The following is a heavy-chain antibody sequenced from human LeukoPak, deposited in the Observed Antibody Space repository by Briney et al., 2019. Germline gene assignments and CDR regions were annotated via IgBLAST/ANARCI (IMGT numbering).Heavy chain of an antibody. CDR2: IIPIFGTA. Sequence: SVKVSCKASGGTFSSYAISWVRQAPGQGLEWMGGIIPIFGTANYAQKFQGRVTITADESTSTAYMELSSLRSEDTAVYCCARSGPHPSFYYYYGMDVWAKGPRSPSP. CDR1: GGTFSSYA. V-gene: IGHV1-69*13. D-gene: IGHD3-10*01. CDR3: ARSGPHPSFYYYYGMDV. J-gene: IGHJ6*02.